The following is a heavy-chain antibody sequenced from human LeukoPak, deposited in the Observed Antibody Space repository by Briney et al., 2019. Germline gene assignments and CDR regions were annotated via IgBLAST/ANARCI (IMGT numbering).Heavy chain of an antibody. V-gene: IGHV1-69*05. CDR1: GGTFSSYA. CDR2: IIPIFGTA. CDR3: ASVDY. Sequence: VASVKVSCKASGGTFSSYAISWVREAPGQGLEWMGGIIPIFGTANYAQNFQGRVTITTDESTRPDYMELSSLRSEDTAVYYCASVDYWGQGTLVTVSS. J-gene: IGHJ4*02.